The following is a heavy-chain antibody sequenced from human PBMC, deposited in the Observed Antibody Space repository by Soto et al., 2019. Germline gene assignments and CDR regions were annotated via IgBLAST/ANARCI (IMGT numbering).Heavy chain of an antibody. CDR1: GFTFSSYS. Sequence: EVQLVESGGGLVQPGGSLRLSCAASGFTFSSYSMNWVRQAPGKGLEWVSYISSSSSTIYYADSVKGRFTISRDNAKNSLYLQMNSLRAEDTAVYYCARGTSYYYHMDVWGKGTTVTVSS. CDR2: ISSSSSTI. CDR3: ARGTSYYYHMDV. J-gene: IGHJ6*03. V-gene: IGHV3-48*01.